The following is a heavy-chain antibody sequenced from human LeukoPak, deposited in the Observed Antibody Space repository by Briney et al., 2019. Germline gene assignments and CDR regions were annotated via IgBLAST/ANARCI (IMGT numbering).Heavy chain of an antibody. CDR3: ARDPGSCDWFVYFDY. CDR1: GYAFISFD. J-gene: IGHJ4*01. D-gene: IGHD3-9*01. V-gene: IGHV1-8*01. Sequence: GASVKVSCKASGYAFISFDIDWVRQATGQGLEWMGWMSPKSGNTDYAQKFQGRVTMTRNTSINTAYLELSSLRSDDTAVYFCARDPGSCDWFVYFDYW. CDR2: MSPKSGNT.